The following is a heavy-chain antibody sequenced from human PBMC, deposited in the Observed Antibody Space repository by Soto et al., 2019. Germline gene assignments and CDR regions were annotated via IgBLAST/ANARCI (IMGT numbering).Heavy chain of an antibody. V-gene: IGHV3-33*01. J-gene: IGHJ4*02. D-gene: IGHD2-15*01. CDR2: IWYDGSNK. CDR1: GFTFSSYG. CDR3: ARDGYCSGGSCYSVPVFDY. Sequence: PLGVLRLSCAASGFTFSSYGMHWVRQAPGKGLEWVAVIWYDGSNKYYADSVKGRFTISRDNSKNTLYLQMNSLRAEDTAVYYCARDGYCSGGSCYSVPVFDYWGQGTLVTVS.